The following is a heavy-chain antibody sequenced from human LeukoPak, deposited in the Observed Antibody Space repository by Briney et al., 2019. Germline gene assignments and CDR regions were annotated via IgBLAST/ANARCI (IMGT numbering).Heavy chain of an antibody. Sequence: GSSVKVSCKASGYSFIYYIQWVRQAPGQGLEWMGWINPTSGDTKYAQKFQGRVTVTRDTSISTAYMELSRLRSDDTAVYYCARDGGNSGFKAWGQGTLVTVSS. CDR1: GYSFIYY. J-gene: IGHJ5*02. V-gene: IGHV1-2*02. CDR2: INPTSGDT. CDR3: ARDGGNSGFKA. D-gene: IGHD5-12*01.